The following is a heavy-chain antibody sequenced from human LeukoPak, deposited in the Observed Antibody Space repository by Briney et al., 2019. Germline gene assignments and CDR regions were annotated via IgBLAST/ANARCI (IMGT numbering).Heavy chain of an antibody. Sequence: GGSLRLSCAASGFTVSSNYMTWVRQAPGKGLEWVSIIYSGGITYYAASVKGRLTISRDNSKNTLYLQMNSLRAEDTSVYYCARPYSHYDMHVWGQGTTVTVPS. CDR3: ARPYSHYDMHV. V-gene: IGHV3-66*04. CDR2: IYSGGIT. J-gene: IGHJ6*02. D-gene: IGHD2-15*01. CDR1: GFTVSSNY.